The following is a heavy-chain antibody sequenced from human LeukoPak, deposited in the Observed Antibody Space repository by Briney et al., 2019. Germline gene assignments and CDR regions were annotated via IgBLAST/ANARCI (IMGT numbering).Heavy chain of an antibody. CDR2: ISWDGGST. D-gene: IGHD5-24*01. J-gene: IGHJ4*02. Sequence: GSLRLSCAASGFTFDDYAMHWVRQAPGKGLEWVSLISWDGGSTYYADSVKGRFTISRDNSKNSLYLQMNSLRAEDTAVYYCAKDQNFVGWGDGYNSWFDYWGQGTLVTVSS. CDR1: GFTFDDYA. V-gene: IGHV3-43D*03. CDR3: AKDQNFVGWGDGYNSWFDY.